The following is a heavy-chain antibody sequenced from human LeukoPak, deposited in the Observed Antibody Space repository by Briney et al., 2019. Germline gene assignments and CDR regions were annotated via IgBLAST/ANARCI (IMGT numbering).Heavy chain of an antibody. J-gene: IGHJ6*03. CDR3: ARGPRYFDWLFPTNYYYYYYMDV. Sequence: SETLSLTCTVSGGSISSSSYYWSWIRQPPGKGLEWIGEINHSGSTNYNPSLKSRVTISVDTSKNQFSLKLSSVTAADTAVYYCARGPRYFDWLFPTNYYYYYYMDVWGKGTTVTVSS. CDR1: GGSISSSSYY. CDR2: INHSGST. D-gene: IGHD3-9*01. V-gene: IGHV4-39*07.